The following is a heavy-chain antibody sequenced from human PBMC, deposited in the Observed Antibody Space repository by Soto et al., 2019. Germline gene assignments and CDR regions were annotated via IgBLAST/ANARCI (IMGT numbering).Heavy chain of an antibody. Sequence: GGSLRLSCAASGFTFSSYAMSWARQAPGKGLEWVSAISGSGGSTYYADSVKGRFTISRDNSKNTLYLQMNSLRAEDTAVYYCAKVSRDPRYYYYYGMDVWGQGTTVTVSS. CDR3: AKVSRDPRYYYYYGMDV. J-gene: IGHJ6*02. CDR1: GFTFSSYA. V-gene: IGHV3-23*01. CDR2: ISGSGGST.